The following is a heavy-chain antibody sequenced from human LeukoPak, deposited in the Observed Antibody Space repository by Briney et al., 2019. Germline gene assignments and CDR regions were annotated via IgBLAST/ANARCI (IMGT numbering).Heavy chain of an antibody. V-gene: IGHV4-34*01. CDR3: ARQVVAVAGTGYFDY. CDR1: GGSFSGYY. Sequence: PSETLSLTCAVYGGSFSGYYWSWIRKPPGKGLEWIGEINHSGSTYYNASLKSRGTISVDTSKNQFSLKLNSVTAADTAVYFCARQVVAVAGTGYFDYWGQGTLVTVSS. D-gene: IGHD6-19*01. CDR2: INHSGST. J-gene: IGHJ4*02.